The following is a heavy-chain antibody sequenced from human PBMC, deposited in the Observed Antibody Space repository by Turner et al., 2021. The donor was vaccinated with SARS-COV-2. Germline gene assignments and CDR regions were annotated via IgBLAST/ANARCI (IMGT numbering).Heavy chain of an antibody. J-gene: IGHJ4*02. CDR2: IYYSGST. CDR1: GGSISSGAYY. V-gene: IGHV4-31*03. Sequence: QVQLQESGPGLVQPSQTLSFTCTVSGGSISSGAYYWSWIRQHPGKGLEWIGYIYYSGSTYYNPSLKSRVTISVDTSKNQFSLKLSSVTAADTAVYYCARAGTDWLQYYYFDYWGQGTLVTVSS. D-gene: IGHD3-9*01. CDR3: ARAGTDWLQYYYFDY.